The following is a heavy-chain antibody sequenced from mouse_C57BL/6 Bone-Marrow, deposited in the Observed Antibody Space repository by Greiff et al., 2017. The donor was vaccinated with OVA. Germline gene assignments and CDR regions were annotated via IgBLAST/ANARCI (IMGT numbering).Heavy chain of an antibody. CDR3: ARMRYYFDY. CDR1: GFTFSSYG. J-gene: IGHJ2*01. CDR2: ISSGGSYT. V-gene: IGHV5-6*01. Sequence: EVQGVESGGDLVKPGGSLTLSCAASGFTFSSYGMSWVRQTPDKRLEWVATISSGGSYTYYPDSVKGRFTISRDNAKNTLYLQMSSLKSEDTAMYYCARMRYYFDYWGQGTTLTVSS.